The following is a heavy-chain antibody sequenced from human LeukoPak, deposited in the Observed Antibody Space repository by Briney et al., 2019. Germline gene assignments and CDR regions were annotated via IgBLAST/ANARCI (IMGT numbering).Heavy chain of an antibody. V-gene: IGHV4-39*07. CDR3: ARGSRITMVRGVTSWFDP. CDR2: IYYSGST. J-gene: IGHJ5*02. CDR1: GGSISSSSYY. Sequence: PSETLSLTCTVSGGSISSSSYYWGWIRQPPGKGLEWIGSIYYSGSTYYNPSLKSRVTISVDTSKNQFSLKLSSVTAADTAVYYCARGSRITMVRGVTSWFDPWGQGTLVTVSS. D-gene: IGHD3-10*01.